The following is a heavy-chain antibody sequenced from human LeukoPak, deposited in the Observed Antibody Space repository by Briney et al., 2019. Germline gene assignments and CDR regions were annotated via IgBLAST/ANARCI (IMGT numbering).Heavy chain of an antibody. CDR2: IYHSGST. V-gene: IGHV4-4*02. CDR3: ARGRGYSYGSLSTRVLDY. CDR1: GGSISSSNW. Sequence: SETLSLTCAVSGGSISSSNWWNWVRQPPGKGLEWIGEIYHSGSTNYNPSLKSRVTISVDKSKNQFSLKLSSVTAADTAVYYCARGRGYSYGSLSTRVLDYWGQGTLVTVSS. J-gene: IGHJ4*02. D-gene: IGHD5-18*01.